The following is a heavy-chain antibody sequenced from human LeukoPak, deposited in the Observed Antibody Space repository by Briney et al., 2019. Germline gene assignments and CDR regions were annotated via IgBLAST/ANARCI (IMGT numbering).Heavy chain of an antibody. CDR2: IIPIFGTA. CDR3: ARSDLYDFWSGYPFDY. D-gene: IGHD3-3*01. CDR1: GGTFSSYA. V-gene: IGHV1-69*13. Sequence: SVKVSCKASGGTFSSYAISWVRQAPGQGLEWMGGIIPIFGTANYAQKFQGRVTITADESTSTAYMELSSLRSEDTAVYYCARSDLYDFWSGYPFDYWGQGTLVAVSS. J-gene: IGHJ4*02.